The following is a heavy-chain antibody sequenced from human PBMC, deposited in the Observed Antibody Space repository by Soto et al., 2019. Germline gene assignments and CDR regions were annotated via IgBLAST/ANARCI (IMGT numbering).Heavy chain of an antibody. CDR3: ARENSKQLGKGTGYYYYYYMDV. J-gene: IGHJ6*03. V-gene: IGHV4-39*07. CDR1: GASISSTSYY. Sequence: PSETLSLTCSVSGASISSTSYYWGWIRQPPGEGLEWVGGIYHSGSTNYNPSLKGRVTISVDTSKNQFSLKLSSVTAADTAVYYCARENSKQLGKGTGYYYYYYMDVWGKGTTVTVSS. CDR2: IYHSGST. D-gene: IGHD6-6*01.